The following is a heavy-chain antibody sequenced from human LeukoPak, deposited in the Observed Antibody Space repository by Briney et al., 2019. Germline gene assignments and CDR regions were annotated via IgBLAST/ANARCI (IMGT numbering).Heavy chain of an antibody. CDR2: MNPNSGNT. D-gene: IGHD3-10*01. V-gene: IGHV1-8*03. Sequence: ASVKVSCKASGYTFTSYDINWVRQATGQGLEWMGWMNPNSGNTGYAQKFQGRVTITRNTSISTAYMELSRLRSDDTAVYYCASITMVRGPPDFDYWGQGTLVTVSS. CDR1: GYTFTSYD. CDR3: ASITMVRGPPDFDY. J-gene: IGHJ4*02.